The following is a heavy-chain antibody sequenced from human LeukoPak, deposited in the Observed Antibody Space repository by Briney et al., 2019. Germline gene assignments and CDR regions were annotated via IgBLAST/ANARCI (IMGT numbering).Heavy chain of an antibody. CDR1: GYTFTSYG. CDR2: ISAYNGNT. CDR3: ARASDPYYDFWSGYYTGNTDNWFDP. J-gene: IGHJ5*02. V-gene: IGHV1-18*01. Sequence: GASVKVSCKASGYTFTSYGISWVRQAPGQGLEWMGWISAYNGNTNYAQKLQGRVTMTTDTSTSTAYMELRSLRSDDTAVYYCARASDPYYDFWSGYYTGNTDNWFDPWGQGTLVTVSS. D-gene: IGHD3-3*01.